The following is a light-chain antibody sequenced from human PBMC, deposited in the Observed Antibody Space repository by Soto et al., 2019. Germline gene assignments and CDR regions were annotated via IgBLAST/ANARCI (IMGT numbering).Light chain of an antibody. J-gene: IGKJ1*01. CDR3: QQYYSKSGT. Sequence: DIQMTQSPSTLSASVGDRVTITCRASQNINTWLAWYQQKPGKAPNLLIYEASSLESGVPPRFSGSRSGTEFTLIISSLQPDDFAIYYCQQYYSKSGTFGQGTKVEIK. V-gene: IGKV1-5*03. CDR1: QNINTW. CDR2: EAS.